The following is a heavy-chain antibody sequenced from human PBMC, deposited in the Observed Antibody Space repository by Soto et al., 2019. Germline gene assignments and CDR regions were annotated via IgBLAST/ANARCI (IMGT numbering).Heavy chain of an antibody. CDR1: GFTFSSYS. V-gene: IGHV3-21*01. CDR3: VRDEPAASSYYYYMAA. Sequence: GGSLRLSCAASGFTFSSYSMNWVRQAPGKGLEWVSSISSSSSYIYYADSVKGRFTVSRDNAKNSLYLQMNSLRAEDTAVYYCVRDEPAASSYYYYMAAGGKGTTVTVS. J-gene: IGHJ6*03. CDR2: ISSSSSYI. D-gene: IGHD6-25*01.